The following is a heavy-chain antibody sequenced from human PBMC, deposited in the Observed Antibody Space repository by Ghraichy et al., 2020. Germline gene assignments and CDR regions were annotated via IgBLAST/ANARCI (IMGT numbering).Heavy chain of an antibody. CDR1: GFTFSGSA. CDR2: IRSKANSYAT. CDR3: TRPSREYSSSAYYMDV. V-gene: IGHV3-73*01. Sequence: GGSLRLSCAASGFTFSGSAMHWVRQASGKGLEWVGRIRSKANSYATAYAASVKGRFTISRDDSKNTAYLQMNSLKTEDTAVYYCTRPSREYSSSAYYMDVWGKGTTVTVSS. J-gene: IGHJ6*03. D-gene: IGHD6-6*01.